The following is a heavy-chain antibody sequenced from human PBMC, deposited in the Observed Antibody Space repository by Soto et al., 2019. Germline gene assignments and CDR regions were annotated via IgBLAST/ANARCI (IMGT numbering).Heavy chain of an antibody. CDR1: GGTFSSYT. J-gene: IGHJ4*02. CDR2: IIPILGIA. Sequence: QVQLVQSGAEVKKPGSSVKVSCKAAGGTFSSYTISWVRQAPGQGLEWMGRIIPILGIANYAQKFQGRVTITADKSTSTAYMELSSLRSEDTAVYYCASDYGGTTPDYWGQGTLVTVSS. CDR3: ASDYGGTTPDY. D-gene: IGHD4-17*01. V-gene: IGHV1-69*02.